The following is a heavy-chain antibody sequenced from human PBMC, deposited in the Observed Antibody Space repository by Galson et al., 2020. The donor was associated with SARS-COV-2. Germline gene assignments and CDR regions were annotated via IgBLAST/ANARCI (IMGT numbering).Heavy chain of an antibody. Sequence: GGSLRLPCAASGFTFDDYGMSWVRQAPGKGLEWVSGINWNGGSTGYADSVKGRFTISRDNAKNSLYLQMNSLRAEDTALYYCAIQPRYYDSSGVDYWGQGTLVTVSS. J-gene: IGHJ4*02. CDR2: INWNGGST. CDR3: AIQPRYYDSSGVDY. D-gene: IGHD3-22*01. CDR1: GFTFDDYG. V-gene: IGHV3-20*04.